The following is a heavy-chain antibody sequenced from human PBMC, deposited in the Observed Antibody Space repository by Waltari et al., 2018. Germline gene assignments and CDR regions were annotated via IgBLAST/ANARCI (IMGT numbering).Heavy chain of an antibody. Sequence: QVQLVQSGAEVKKPGASVKVSCKASGYTFPSYAMHWVRQAPGQRLEWMGWINAGNGNTKYSQKFQGRVTITRDTSASTAYMELSSLRSEDTAVYYCARDRFQVGVGAIGSDYWGQGTLVTVSS. D-gene: IGHD1-26*01. CDR1: GYTFPSYA. CDR2: INAGNGNT. CDR3: ARDRFQVGVGAIGSDY. J-gene: IGHJ4*02. V-gene: IGHV1-3*01.